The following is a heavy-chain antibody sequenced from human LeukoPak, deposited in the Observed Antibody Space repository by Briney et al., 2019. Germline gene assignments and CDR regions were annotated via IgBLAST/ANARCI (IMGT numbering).Heavy chain of an antibody. CDR1: SASVSSSH. V-gene: IGHV4-59*02. Sequence: PSETLSLTCLVSSASVSSSHWNWIRQFPGKGLEWIGCLSYTGKTDYNPSLTSRVTISLDTSKNQVSLKLRSVTAADTAVYYCSEGYFEPFDHWGQGTLVTVSS. J-gene: IGHJ4*02. CDR3: SEGYFEPFDH. CDR2: LSYTGKT. D-gene: IGHD2/OR15-2a*01.